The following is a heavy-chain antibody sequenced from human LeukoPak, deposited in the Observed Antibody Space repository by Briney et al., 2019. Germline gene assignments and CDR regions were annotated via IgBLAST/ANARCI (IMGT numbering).Heavy chain of an antibody. J-gene: IGHJ4*02. CDR3: ARYQFRDGRYDYFDH. CDR1: GDSIRPYY. CDR2: VYYSGNP. Sequence: SETLPLTCSVSGDSIRPYYWGWIRQPPGKGLEWLGYVYYSGNPKYIPSLKSRVTISVDTSNNQFSLKLTSVTAADTAVYYCARYQFRDGRYDYFDHWGQGTQVTVSS. D-gene: IGHD5-12*01. V-gene: IGHV4-59*01.